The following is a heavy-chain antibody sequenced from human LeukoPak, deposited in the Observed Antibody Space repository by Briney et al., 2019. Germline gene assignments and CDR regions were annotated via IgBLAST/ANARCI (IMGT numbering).Heavy chain of an antibody. CDR2: IDNSGGTM. J-gene: IGHJ5*02. Sequence: GSLRLSCAASGFTFTDHYMSWIRQAPGKGLEWISYIDNSGGTMYYADSVKGRFTVSRDSAKNSLYLQTNSLRAEDTAVYYCARGAGPLFDPLCQGTLVTVSS. V-gene: IGHV3-11*01. CDR1: GFTFTDHY. CDR3: ARGAGPLFDP.